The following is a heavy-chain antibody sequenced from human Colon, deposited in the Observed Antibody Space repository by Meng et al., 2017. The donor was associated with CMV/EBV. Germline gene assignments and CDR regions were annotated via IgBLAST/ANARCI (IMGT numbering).Heavy chain of an antibody. V-gene: IGHV1-46*01. Sequence: ASVKVSCKASGYTFTSYHIHWVRQAPGQGLEWGGMINPSDGGPTYAQKFQGRVTMTRDTSTSTVYMDLSSLRSEDTALYFCAREYCTAFTCSYNPHWFDPWGQGTLVTVSS. CDR2: INPSDGGP. CDR3: AREYCTAFTCSYNPHWFDP. D-gene: IGHD2-8*02. CDR1: GYTFTSYH. J-gene: IGHJ5*02.